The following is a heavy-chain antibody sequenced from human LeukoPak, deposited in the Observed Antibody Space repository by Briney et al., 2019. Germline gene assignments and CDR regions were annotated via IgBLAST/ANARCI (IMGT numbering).Heavy chain of an antibody. J-gene: IGHJ4*02. CDR1: GFTFSSYS. D-gene: IGHD3-10*01. V-gene: IGHV3-21*01. CDR3: ARVEVTMVRGVNDC. Sequence: GGSLRLSCAASGFTFSSYSMNWVRQAPGKGLEWVSSISSSSSYIYYADSVKGRFTIFRDNAKNSLYLQMNSLRAEDTAVYYCARVEVTMVRGVNDCWGQGTLVTVSS. CDR2: ISSSSSYI.